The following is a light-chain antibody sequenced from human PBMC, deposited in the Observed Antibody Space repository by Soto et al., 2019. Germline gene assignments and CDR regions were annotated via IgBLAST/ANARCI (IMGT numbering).Light chain of an antibody. CDR3: QHYGSSSNT. V-gene: IGKV3-20*01. Sequence: EIVVTQSPDTLSLSPGERATLSCRASESVTSSHLAWYQQKRAQAPRLLIYGASSRATDIPDRFSGSGSGTDFTLTISRLEPEDFAVYYCQHYGSSSNTFGQGTRLEIK. J-gene: IGKJ5*01. CDR2: GAS. CDR1: ESVTSSH.